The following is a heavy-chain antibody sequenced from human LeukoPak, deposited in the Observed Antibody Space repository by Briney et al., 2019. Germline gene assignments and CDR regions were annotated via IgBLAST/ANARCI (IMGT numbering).Heavy chain of an antibody. J-gene: IGHJ4*02. CDR1: GLTSTGQY. V-gene: IGHV1-2*02. D-gene: IGHD5-12*01. Sequence: ASVKVSCKASGLTSTGQYTDWARHAPGQGLEWMAWINPNSGATNYAPKFQGRVTLTRDTSITTAYMELSRLRSDDSSVYYCAIEFGRYSGYDFDFWGQGTLVTVSS. CDR2: INPNSGAT. CDR3: AIEFGRYSGYDFDF.